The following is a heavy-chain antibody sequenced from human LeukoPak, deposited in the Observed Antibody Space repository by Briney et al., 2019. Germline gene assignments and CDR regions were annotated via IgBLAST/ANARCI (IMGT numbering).Heavy chain of an antibody. Sequence: GRSLRLSCAASGFTFSSYAMSWVRQAPGKGLEWVSAISGSGGSTYYADSVKGRFTISRDNSKNTLYLQMNSLRAEDTAVYYCAKDPRLRFLEWLLGYYFDYWGQGTLVTVSS. J-gene: IGHJ4*02. CDR2: ISGSGGST. V-gene: IGHV3-23*01. CDR3: AKDPRLRFLEWLLGYYFDY. D-gene: IGHD3-3*01. CDR1: GFTFSSYA.